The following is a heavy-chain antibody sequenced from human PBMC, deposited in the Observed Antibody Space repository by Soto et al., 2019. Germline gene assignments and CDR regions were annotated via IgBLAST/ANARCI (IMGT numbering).Heavy chain of an antibody. CDR3: AKNGQLHYYYHGMDV. D-gene: IGHD1-1*01. J-gene: IGHJ6*02. V-gene: IGHV1-18*01. CDR2: ISGYNGDT. Sequence: QGQLVQSGPEVKKPGASVKISCKASGYTFTRYGISWVRQAPGQWLEWMGWISGYNGDTNYAQKVQGRVTMTIDTSSSTAYMELRSLTSDDTAIYYCAKNGQLHYYYHGMDVWGHRMTVTVS. CDR1: GYTFTRYG.